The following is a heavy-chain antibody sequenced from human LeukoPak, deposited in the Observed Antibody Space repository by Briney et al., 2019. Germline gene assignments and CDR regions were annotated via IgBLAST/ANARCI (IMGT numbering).Heavy chain of an antibody. V-gene: IGHV4-34*01. CDR1: GGSFSGYY. CDR3: ARENGVVPASLDY. Sequence: LETLSLTCAVYGGSFSGYYWSWIRQPPGKGLEWIGEINHSGSTNYNPSLKSRVTISVDTSKNQFSLKLSSVTAADTAVYCCARENGVVPASLDYWGQGTLVTVSS. D-gene: IGHD2-2*01. CDR2: INHSGST. J-gene: IGHJ4*02.